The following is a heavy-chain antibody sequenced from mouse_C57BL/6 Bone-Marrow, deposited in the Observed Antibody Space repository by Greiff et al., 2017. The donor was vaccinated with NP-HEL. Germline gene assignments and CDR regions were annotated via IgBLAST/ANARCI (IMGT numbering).Heavy chain of an antibody. J-gene: IGHJ1*03. CDR3: ARPPFYYYGSSWYFEV. V-gene: IGHV1-85*01. D-gene: IGHD1-1*01. CDR2: IYPRDGST. Sequence: QVQLQQSGPELVKPGASVKLSCKASGYTFTSYDINWVKQRPGQGLEWIGWIYPRDGSTKYNEKFKGKATLTVDTSSSTAYMELHSLTSEDSAVYFCARPPFYYYGSSWYFEVWGTGTTVTVSS. CDR1: GYTFTSYD.